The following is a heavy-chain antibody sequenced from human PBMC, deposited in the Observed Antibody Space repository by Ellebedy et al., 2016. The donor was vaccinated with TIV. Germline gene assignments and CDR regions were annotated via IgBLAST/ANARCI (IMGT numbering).Heavy chain of an antibody. CDR2: MNQVGSEK. CDR1: GFTFTTYW. J-gene: IGHJ4*02. Sequence: GESLKISCAASGFTFTTYWMSWVRQAPGKGLEWVANMNQVGSEKYYVDSVKGRFTISRDNVQNSQYLHMNNLRAEDTAVYYCARDPNTPGDTGYGDYWGQGVVVTVST. V-gene: IGHV3-7*03. CDR3: ARDPNTPGDTGYGDY. D-gene: IGHD5-12*01.